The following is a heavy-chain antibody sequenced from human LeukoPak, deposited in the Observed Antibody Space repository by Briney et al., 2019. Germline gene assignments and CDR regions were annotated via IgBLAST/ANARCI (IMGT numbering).Heavy chain of an antibody. CDR1: GFTFSSYE. V-gene: IGHV3-48*03. D-gene: IGHD3-9*01. Sequence: SGGPLRLPCAASGFTFSSYEMNWVPQAPGKALEWVSYISSSAIRIYYADSVKGRFTIPRDNSKNTLYLQMNSLRAEDTAVYYCAKNQARYDNLTGYYDYWGQGTLVTVSS. CDR2: ISSSAIRI. CDR3: AKNQARYDNLTGYYDY. J-gene: IGHJ4*02.